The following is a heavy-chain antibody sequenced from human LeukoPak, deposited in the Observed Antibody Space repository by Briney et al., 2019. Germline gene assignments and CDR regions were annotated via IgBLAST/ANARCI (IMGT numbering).Heavy chain of an antibody. V-gene: IGHV3-21*01. CDR1: GFTFSSYS. J-gene: IGHJ4*02. D-gene: IGHD1-7*01. CDR2: ISSSSSYI. Sequence: GGSLRLSCAASGFTFSSYSVNWVRQAPGKGLEWVSSISSSSSYIYYADSVKGRFTISRDNAKSSLYLQMNSLRAEDTAVYYCARGRYNWNYAVDYWGQGTLVTVSS. CDR3: ARGRYNWNYAVDY.